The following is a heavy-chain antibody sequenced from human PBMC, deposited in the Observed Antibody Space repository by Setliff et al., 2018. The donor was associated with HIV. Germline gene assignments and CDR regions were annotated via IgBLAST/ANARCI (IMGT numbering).Heavy chain of an antibody. CDR1: GFSFSSYG. CDR3: TRRYYDNSGSFRY. CDR2: IRGKAYGGTT. D-gene: IGHD3-22*01. Sequence: GGSLRLSCAASGFSFSSYGMSWVRQAPGKGLEWVGFIRGKAYGGTTQYAASVKDRFTISRDDSKSIAYLQMNSLKTDDTAVYYCTRRYYDNSGSFRYWGQGTLVTVSS. V-gene: IGHV3-49*04. J-gene: IGHJ4*02.